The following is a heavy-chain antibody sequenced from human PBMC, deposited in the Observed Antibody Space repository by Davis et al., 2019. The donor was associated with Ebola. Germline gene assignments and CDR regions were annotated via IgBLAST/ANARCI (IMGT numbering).Heavy chain of an antibody. J-gene: IGHJ5*02. CDR2: IYYSGST. CDR3: ARVVYFDWFDNWFDP. CDR1: GGSISSYY. D-gene: IGHD3-9*01. Sequence: PSETLSLTCTVSGGSISSYYWSWIRQPPGKGLEWIGYIYYSGSTYYNPSLKSRVTISVDTSKNQFSLKLSSVTAADTAVYYCARVVYFDWFDNWFDPWGQGTLVTVSS. V-gene: IGHV4-59*01.